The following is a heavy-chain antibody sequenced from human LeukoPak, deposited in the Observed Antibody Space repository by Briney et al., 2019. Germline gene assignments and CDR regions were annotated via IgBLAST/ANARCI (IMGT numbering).Heavy chain of an antibody. J-gene: IGHJ4*02. CDR3: ARGDFNSNPLDDY. CDR2: INHSGST. CDR1: GGSFSGYY. Sequence: SETLSLTCAVYGGSFSGYYWSWIRQPPGKGLEWIGEINHSGSTNYNPSLKSRVTISVDTSKDQFSLKLSSVTAADTAVYYCARGDFNSNPLDDYWGQGTLVTVSS. D-gene: IGHD4-11*01. V-gene: IGHV4-34*01.